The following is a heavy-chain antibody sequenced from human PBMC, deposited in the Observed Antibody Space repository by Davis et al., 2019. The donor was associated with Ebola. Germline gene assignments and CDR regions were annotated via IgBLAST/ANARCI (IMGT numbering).Heavy chain of an antibody. CDR2: HGTSADT. D-gene: IGHD6-19*01. CDR1: AFTARSYA. V-gene: IGHV3-23*01. J-gene: IGHJ3*01. CDR3: VKDTSSVWFDV. Sequence: PGRSLRLSCAASAFTARSYAASWVRQPPGKGRKWVSTHGTSADTYYADSVKGRFTISRDNSKNTLYLQMNSLRVEDTAIYYCVKDTSSVWFDVWGQGTTVTVSS.